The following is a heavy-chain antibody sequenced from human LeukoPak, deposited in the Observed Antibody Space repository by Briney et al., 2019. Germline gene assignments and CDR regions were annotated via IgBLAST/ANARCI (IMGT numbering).Heavy chain of an antibody. CDR1: GYTFTSYG. Sequence: GASVKVSCEASGYTFTSYGISWVRQAPGQGLEWMGWISAYNGNTNYAQKLQGRVTMTTDTSTSTAYMELRSLRSDDTAVYYCARTRFWSGYPYYFDYWGQGTLVTVSS. V-gene: IGHV1-18*01. CDR3: ARTRFWSGYPYYFDY. CDR2: ISAYNGNT. J-gene: IGHJ4*02. D-gene: IGHD3-3*01.